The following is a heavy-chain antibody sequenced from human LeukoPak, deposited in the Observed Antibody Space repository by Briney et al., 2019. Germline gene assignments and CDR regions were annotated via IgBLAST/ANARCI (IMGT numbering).Heavy chain of an antibody. J-gene: IGHJ6*03. CDR1: GYTLTELS. D-gene: IGHD1/OR15-1a*01. CDR2: FDPEDGET. Sequence: ASVKVSCKVSGYTLTELSMHWVRQAPGKGLEWMGGFDPEDGETIYAQKFQGRVTMTEDTSTDTAYMELSSLRSEDTAVYYCATITGTTYYYYYMDVRGKGTTVTVSS. CDR3: ATITGTTYYYYYMDV. V-gene: IGHV1-24*01.